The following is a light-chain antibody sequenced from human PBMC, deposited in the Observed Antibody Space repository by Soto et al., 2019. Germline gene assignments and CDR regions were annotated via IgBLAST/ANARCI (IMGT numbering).Light chain of an antibody. V-gene: IGLV1-40*01. CDR3: HSYDSSLRGYV. Sequence: QSVLTQPPSVSGAPGQRVTIACTGSSSNIGAHFDVHWYQHLPRTAPRLLIYGDTNRPSGVPARFSGSKSGTSASLAITGLQAEDEGDYYCHSYDSSLRGYVFGTGTKLTVL. J-gene: IGLJ1*01. CDR2: GDT. CDR1: SSNIGAHFD.